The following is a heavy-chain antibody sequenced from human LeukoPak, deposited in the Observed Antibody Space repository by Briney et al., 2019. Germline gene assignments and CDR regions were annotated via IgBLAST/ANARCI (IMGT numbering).Heavy chain of an antibody. CDR3: ARGEGYDSSGYYGGQFDY. V-gene: IGHV3-21*01. Sequence: PGGSLRLSCAASGFTFSSYAMSWVRQAPGKGLEWVSSISSSSSYIYYADSVKGRFTISRDNAKNSLYLQMNSLRAEDTAVYYCARGEGYDSSGYYGGQFDYWGQGTLVTVSS. J-gene: IGHJ4*02. CDR1: GFTFSSYA. D-gene: IGHD3-22*01. CDR2: ISSSSSYI.